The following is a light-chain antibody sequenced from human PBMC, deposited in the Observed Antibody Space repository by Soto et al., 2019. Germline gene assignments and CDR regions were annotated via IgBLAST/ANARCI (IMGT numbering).Light chain of an antibody. Sequence: MSQSPATLSVSPGERATLPCRASQSINDNLAWSQQKPGQAPRLLMFRTTTTATGCPARFSGSGSGTEFTLTSSIVPAEDCADYYCQQYNLRWTFGPGTKVDIK. CDR2: RTT. V-gene: IGKV3-15*01. CDR1: QSINDN. CDR3: QQYNLRWT. J-gene: IGKJ1*01.